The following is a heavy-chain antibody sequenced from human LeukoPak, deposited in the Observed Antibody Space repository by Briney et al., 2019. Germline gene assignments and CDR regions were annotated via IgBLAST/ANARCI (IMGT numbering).Heavy chain of an antibody. V-gene: IGHV3-23*01. CDR2: ISGSGGST. D-gene: IGHD6-19*01. CDR3: TRHSSGSNSAFDF. J-gene: IGHJ3*01. Sequence: GGSLRLSCAASGFTFSSYAMSWVRLAPGKGLEWVSAISGSGGSTYYADSVKGRFTISRDDPENTAYLQMNSLKTEDTAVYYCTRHSSGSNSAFDFWGLGTMVTVSS. CDR1: GFTFSSYA.